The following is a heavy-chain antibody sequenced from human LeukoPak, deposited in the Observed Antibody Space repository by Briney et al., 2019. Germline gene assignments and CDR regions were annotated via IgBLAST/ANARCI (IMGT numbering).Heavy chain of an antibody. Sequence: SETLSLTCAVYGGSFSGYYWSWIRQPPGKGLEWIGSIYYSGSTYYNPSLKSRVTISVDTSKNQFSLKLSSVTAADTAVYYCARHFYGDSTFDYWGQGTLVTVSS. J-gene: IGHJ4*02. CDR1: GGSFSGYY. D-gene: IGHD4-17*01. CDR2: IYYSGST. V-gene: IGHV4-34*01. CDR3: ARHFYGDSTFDY.